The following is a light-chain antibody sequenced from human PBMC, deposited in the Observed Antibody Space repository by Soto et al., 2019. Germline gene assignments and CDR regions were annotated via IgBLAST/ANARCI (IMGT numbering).Light chain of an antibody. J-gene: IGKJ1*01. CDR1: QNIDTS. V-gene: IGKV1-5*01. Sequence: DIKLTQSPSTLSASLGDSVTITCRASQNIDTSLAWYQHKPGKAPKLLMFDVSNLESGVPSRFSGSGSGTEFTLTISSVHSDDFATYYCQQYDYSRTSGQGTKVDIK. CDR2: DVS. CDR3: QQYDYSRT.